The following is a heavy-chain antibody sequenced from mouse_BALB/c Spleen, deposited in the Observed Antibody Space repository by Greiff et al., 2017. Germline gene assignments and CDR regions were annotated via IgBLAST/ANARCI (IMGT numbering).Heavy chain of an antibody. J-gene: IGHJ4*01. D-gene: IGHD2-14*01. CDR3: NAQVLYAMDY. CDR2: IDPENGDT. Sequence: EVKLVESGAELVRSGASVKLSCTASGFNIKDYYMHWVKQRPEQGLEWIGWIDPENGDTEYAPKFQGKDTMTADTSSNTAYLQLSSLTSEDTAVYYCNAQVLYAMDYWGQGTSVTVSS. CDR1: GFNIKDYY. V-gene: IGHV14-4*02.